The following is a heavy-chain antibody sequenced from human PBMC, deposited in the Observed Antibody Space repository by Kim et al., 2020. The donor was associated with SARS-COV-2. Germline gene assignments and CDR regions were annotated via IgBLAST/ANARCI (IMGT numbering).Heavy chain of an antibody. Sequence: ASVKVSCKASGYTFTSYGISWVRQAPGQGLEWMGWISAYNGNTNYAQKLQGRVTMTTDTSTSTAYMELRSLRSDDTAVYYCARDRSPHVGGWLQPDFDYWGQGTLVTVSS. CDR1: GYTFTSYG. J-gene: IGHJ4*02. D-gene: IGHD5-12*01. V-gene: IGHV1-18*04. CDR3: ARDRSPHVGGWLQPDFDY. CDR2: ISAYNGNT.